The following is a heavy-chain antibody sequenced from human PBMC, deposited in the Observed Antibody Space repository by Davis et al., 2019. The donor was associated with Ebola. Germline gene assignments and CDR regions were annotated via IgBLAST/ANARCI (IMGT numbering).Heavy chain of an antibody. CDR2: ISGSGDST. V-gene: IGHV3-23*01. Sequence: PGGSLRLSCAASGFTFRSYAMSWVRQAPGQGLEWVSSISGSGDSTYFADSVKGRSTISRDNSKNMLYLQMSSLRAEDTAVYYCVKVPRRVAIGSGGFDYWGQGTLVTVSS. CDR3: VKVPRRVAIGSGGFDY. D-gene: IGHD3-3*01. J-gene: IGHJ4*02. CDR1: GFTFRSYA.